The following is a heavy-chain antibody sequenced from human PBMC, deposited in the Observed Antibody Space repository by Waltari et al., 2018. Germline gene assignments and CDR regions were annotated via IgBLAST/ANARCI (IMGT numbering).Heavy chain of an antibody. V-gene: IGHV3-48*03. Sequence: EVQLVESGGGLVQPGGSLRLSCAASGFTFSSYEMNWVRQAPGKGLEWVSYISSSGSTIYHADSVKGRFTISRDNAKNSLYLQMNSLRAEDTAVYYCARDRGITIFGVIGVKPYGMDVWGQGTTVTVSS. CDR1: GFTFSSYE. CDR3: ARDRGITIFGVIGVKPYGMDV. J-gene: IGHJ6*02. CDR2: ISSSGSTI. D-gene: IGHD3-3*01.